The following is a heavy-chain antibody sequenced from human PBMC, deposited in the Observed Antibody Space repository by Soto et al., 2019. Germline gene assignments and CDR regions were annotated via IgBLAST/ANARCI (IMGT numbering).Heavy chain of an antibody. CDR3: ARDGLWPDEEYSHGMHV. CDR1: SYSIRSGYY. J-gene: IGHJ6*02. V-gene: IGHV4-38-2*02. D-gene: IGHD5-18*01. Sequence: SEPLCLPCAVASYSIRSGYYWGWIRQPRLTGLEWIGSIYHSGSNYYNPPLKSRVTISVETSKTQFSLKLSSVTAADTAVYYCARDGLWPDEEYSHGMHVWGQGPPVT. CDR2: IYHSGSN.